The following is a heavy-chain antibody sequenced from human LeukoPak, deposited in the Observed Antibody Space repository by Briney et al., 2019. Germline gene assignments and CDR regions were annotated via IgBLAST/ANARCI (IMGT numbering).Heavy chain of an antibody. CDR3: ARATRNTMVRGAPGYFDY. J-gene: IGHJ4*02. D-gene: IGHD3-10*01. V-gene: IGHV3-30*02. Sequence: PGGSLRLSCAASGFTFSSYGMHWVRQAPGKGLEWVAFIRYDGSNKYYADSVKGRFTISRDNSKNSLYLQMNSLRAEDTAVYYCARATRNTMVRGAPGYFDYWGQGTLVTVSS. CDR1: GFTFSSYG. CDR2: IRYDGSNK.